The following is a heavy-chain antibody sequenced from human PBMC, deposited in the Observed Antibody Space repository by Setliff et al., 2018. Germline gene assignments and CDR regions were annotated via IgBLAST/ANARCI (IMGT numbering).Heavy chain of an antibody. D-gene: IGHD3-10*01. CDR2: IYFGGSA. Sequence: PSETLSLTCSVSGDSMSTYYWNWIRQSPGKGLEWIGNIYFGGSANYNPSLKSRVTISVDMSNNQYSLRPNSLTAADTAIYYCARGNMFDGSGRWFDYWGQGTRVTVS. CDR1: GDSMSTYY. J-gene: IGHJ4*02. CDR3: ARGNMFDGSGRWFDY. V-gene: IGHV4-59*01.